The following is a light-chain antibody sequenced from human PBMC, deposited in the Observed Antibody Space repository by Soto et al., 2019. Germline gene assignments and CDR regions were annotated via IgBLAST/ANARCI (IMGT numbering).Light chain of an antibody. CDR1: QSVDSAY. CDR3: QQHVRSLRT. V-gene: IGKV3-20*01. J-gene: IGKJ2*01. CDR2: ATS. Sequence: FVLPQTPGTLSLSPGESATLSCRASQSVDSAYLGWYQHKPGQAPRLLISATSRRATGTPDRFSGSGSGADFTLTISRLEPEDFAVSYCQQHVRSLRTLGQGTKVDI.